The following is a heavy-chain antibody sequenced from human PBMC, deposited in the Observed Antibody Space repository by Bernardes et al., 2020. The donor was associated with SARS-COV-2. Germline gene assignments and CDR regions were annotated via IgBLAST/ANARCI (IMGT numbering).Heavy chain of an antibody. J-gene: IGHJ4*02. V-gene: IGHV1-2*02. CDR3: ARGITAAPYYVDS. CDR1: GYTFTGYF. D-gene: IGHD6-13*01. Sequence: ASVQVSCKTSGYTFTGYFMHWVRQAPGQGLEWMGWINPDSGRTDYAQNFQGRVTLTRDTSISTAYMELSRLRTDDTAKYYCARGITAAPYYVDSWGQGTLVTVSS. CDR2: INPDSGRT.